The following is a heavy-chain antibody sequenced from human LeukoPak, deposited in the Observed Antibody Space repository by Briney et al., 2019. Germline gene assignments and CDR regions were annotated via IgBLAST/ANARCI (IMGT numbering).Heavy chain of an antibody. CDR3: ARLPYSGYDFDD. J-gene: IGHJ4*02. Sequence: SETLSLSCTVSGGSISSGGYYWSWIRQHPGKGLEWIGYIYYSGSTYYNPSLKSRVTISVDTSKNQFSLKLSSVTAADTAVYYCARLPYSGYDFDDWGQGTLVTVSS. CDR2: IYYSGST. CDR1: GGSISSGGYY. V-gene: IGHV4-31*03. D-gene: IGHD5-12*01.